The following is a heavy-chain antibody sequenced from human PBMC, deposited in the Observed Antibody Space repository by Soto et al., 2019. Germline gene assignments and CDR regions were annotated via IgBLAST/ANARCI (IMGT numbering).Heavy chain of an antibody. V-gene: IGHV3-21*01. CDR2: IGTSSSDI. Sequence: PGGSLRLSCAASGFTFSSYSMNWVRQAPGKGLEWVSFIGTSSSDIYYADSVKGRFTISRDNARNSLYLQMNSLRAEDTAVKYRASGTDSLCYYWGQGTLVTVSS. CDR1: GFTFSSYS. J-gene: IGHJ4*02. CDR3: ASGTDSLCYY. D-gene: IGHD3-16*02.